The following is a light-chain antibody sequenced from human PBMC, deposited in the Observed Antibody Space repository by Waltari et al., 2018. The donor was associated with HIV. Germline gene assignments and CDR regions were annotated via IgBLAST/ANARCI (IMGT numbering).Light chain of an antibody. CDR3: ASWDDSLGGYWI. CDR2: MND. V-gene: IGLV1-47*01. J-gene: IGLJ2*01. Sequence: QSVVTQPPSASGTLGQRVTISCSGGTPNIGSNYVYWYRHLPGTSPKLLIYMNDQRPSGVPDRISGSKSGTSASLAISGLRSEDEADYYCASWDDSLGGYWIFGGGTNLTVL. CDR1: TPNIGSNY.